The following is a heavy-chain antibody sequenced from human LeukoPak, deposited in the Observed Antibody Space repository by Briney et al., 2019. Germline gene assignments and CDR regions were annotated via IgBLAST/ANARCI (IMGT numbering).Heavy chain of an antibody. Sequence: PGGSLRLSCAASGFTFSSYWMTWLPQAPGKGLVGVVSINQDGSGKYYVDSVKGRFTIYRDNAQKSLYLEMNSLSAEDTAVYYCARAVTSTEGYWGQGTLVTVSS. CDR1: GFTFSSYW. D-gene: IGHD4-17*01. CDR2: INQDGSGK. V-gene: IGHV3-7*03. CDR3: ARAVTSTEGY. J-gene: IGHJ4*02.